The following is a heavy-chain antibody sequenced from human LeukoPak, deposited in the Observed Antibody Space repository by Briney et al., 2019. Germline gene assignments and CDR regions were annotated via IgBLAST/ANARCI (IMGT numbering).Heavy chain of an antibody. CDR3: ARNGQLLSGGNWFDP. D-gene: IGHD2-2*01. CDR1: GYIFTGFY. Sequence: GASVKVSCKASGYIFTGFYMHWVRQAPGQGPEWMGWINPNNGDTKYAQKFHDRVTMTRGTSLTTAYMELTRLTSGDTAFYYCARNGQLLSGGNWFDPWGQGALVTVSS. CDR2: INPNNGDT. V-gene: IGHV1-2*02. J-gene: IGHJ5*02.